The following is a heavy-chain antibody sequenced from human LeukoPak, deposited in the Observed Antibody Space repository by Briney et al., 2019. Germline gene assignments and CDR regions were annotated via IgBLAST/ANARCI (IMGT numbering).Heavy chain of an antibody. J-gene: IGHJ5*02. V-gene: IGHV1-2*02. CDR3: ARLEWEPYNWFDP. Sequence: GASVKVSCKASGYTFTGYYMHWVRQAPGQGLEWMGWINPNSGGTNYAQKFQGRVTMTRDTSISTAYMELSRLRSEDTAVYYCARLEWEPYNWFDPWGQGTLVTVSS. D-gene: IGHD1-26*01. CDR2: INPNSGGT. CDR1: GYTFTGYY.